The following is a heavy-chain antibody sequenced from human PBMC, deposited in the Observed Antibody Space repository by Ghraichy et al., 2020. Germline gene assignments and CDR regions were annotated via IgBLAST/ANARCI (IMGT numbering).Heavy chain of an antibody. CDR1: GFTFSSYW. D-gene: IGHD6-13*01. CDR3: ARDGRPSSWLDFDY. Sequence: GGSLRLSCAASGFTFSSYWMSWVRQAPGKGLEWVANIKQDGSEKYYVDSVRGRFTISRDNAKNSLYLQMNSLRADETAVYYCARDGRPSSWLDFDYWGQGTLVTVSS. V-gene: IGHV3-7*01. J-gene: IGHJ4*02. CDR2: IKQDGSEK.